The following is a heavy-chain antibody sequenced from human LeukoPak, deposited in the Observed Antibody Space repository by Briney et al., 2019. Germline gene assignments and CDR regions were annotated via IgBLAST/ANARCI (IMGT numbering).Heavy chain of an antibody. CDR2: IYYSGST. CDR1: GGSISSYY. CDR3: ARDRGGSSYFDY. D-gene: IGHD3-10*01. Sequence: SETLFLTCTVSGGSISSYYWSWIRQPPGKGLEWIGYIYYSGSTNYNPSLKGRVTVSVDTSKNQFSLKLSSVTAADTAVYYCARDRGGSSYFDYWGQGTLVTVSS. V-gene: IGHV4-59*01. J-gene: IGHJ4*02.